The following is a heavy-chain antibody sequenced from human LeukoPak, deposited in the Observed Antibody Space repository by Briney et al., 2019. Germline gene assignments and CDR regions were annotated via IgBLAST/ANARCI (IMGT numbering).Heavy chain of an antibody. V-gene: IGHV1-8*01. CDR3: ARGIDNDDFDI. D-gene: IGHD1-1*01. Sequence: GASVKVSCKSSRYTFTSYESNGVRQATGQGLEWMGRRNPNSGNTGNAQKFQGRVAMTRNSSLSTAYMELSSLRSEDTAVYYCARGIDNDDFDIWGQGTMVTVSS. CDR1: RYTFTSYE. CDR2: RNPNSGNT. J-gene: IGHJ3*02.